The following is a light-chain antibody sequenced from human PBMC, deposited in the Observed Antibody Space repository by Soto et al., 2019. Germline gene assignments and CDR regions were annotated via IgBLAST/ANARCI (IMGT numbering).Light chain of an antibody. Sequence: EVVMTQSLDTLSVSPGERATLSCRTSQNVISNLAWYQQKPGQAPTVLIYGASTRASTVPARFSGSGSGTEFTLTISSMQSEDSAIYYCQQYYEWPRTFGQGTKVDIK. CDR1: QNVISN. V-gene: IGKV3-15*01. CDR2: GAS. CDR3: QQYYEWPRT. J-gene: IGKJ1*01.